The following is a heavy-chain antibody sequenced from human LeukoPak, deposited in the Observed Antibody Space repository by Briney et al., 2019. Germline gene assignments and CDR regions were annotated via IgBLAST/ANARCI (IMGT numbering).Heavy chain of an antibody. J-gene: IGHJ4*02. CDR1: GGSISSYY. CDR2: IYYSGST. D-gene: IGHD6-13*01. Sequence: SETLSLTCTVSGGSISSYYWSWLRQPPGKGLEWIGYIYYSGSTNYNPSLKSRVSISIDTSKNHFSLKLSSVTAADTAVYYCARRMPSGTVDYWGQGTLVTVSS. V-gene: IGHV4-59*01. CDR3: ARRMPSGTVDY.